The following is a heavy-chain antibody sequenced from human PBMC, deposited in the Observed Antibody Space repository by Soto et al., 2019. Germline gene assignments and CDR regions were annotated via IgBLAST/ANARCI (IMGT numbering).Heavy chain of an antibody. Sequence: QVQLVESGGGVVQPGRSLRLSCAASGFTFSSYAMHWVRQAPGKGLEWVAVISYDGSNKYYADSVKGRFTISRDNSKNALYLQMSSLRAEDTAVYNCARELYYYDSSGYYEYWGQGTLVTVSS. CDR1: GFTFSSYA. CDR3: ARELYYYDSSGYYEY. D-gene: IGHD3-22*01. V-gene: IGHV3-30-3*01. J-gene: IGHJ4*02. CDR2: ISYDGSNK.